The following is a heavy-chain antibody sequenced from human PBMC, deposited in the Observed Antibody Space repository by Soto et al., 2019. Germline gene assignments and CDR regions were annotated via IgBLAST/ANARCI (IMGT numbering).Heavy chain of an antibody. CDR3: GRCTSTSCHVGSDY. Sequence: QVQLVESGGGVVQPGRSLRLSCAASGFTFSNYAMNWVRQAPGKGLEWVALISYDGRNKYYADSVKGRFTISRDSSKNTLYLQMNRLRAAETAVYYCGRCTSTSCHVGSDYWGQGTLVTVSS. V-gene: IGHV3-30*04. CDR2: ISYDGRNK. CDR1: GFTFSNYA. D-gene: IGHD2-2*01. J-gene: IGHJ4*02.